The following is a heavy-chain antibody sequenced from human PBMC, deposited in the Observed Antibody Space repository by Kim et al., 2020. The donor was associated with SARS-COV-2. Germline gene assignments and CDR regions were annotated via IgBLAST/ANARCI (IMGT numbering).Heavy chain of an antibody. D-gene: IGHD2-2*01. Sequence: GGSLRLSCAASGFSFSSYGMHWVRQAPGKGLEWVAVMSYNGGNRHYADSVKGRFTISRDNSKNTVYLEMNSLRAEDTAVYYCARGDQRSTAYMDVWGQGTTVTVSS. V-gene: IGHV3-33*05. CDR2: MSYNGGNR. J-gene: IGHJ6*02. CDR3: ARGDQRSTAYMDV. CDR1: GFSFSSYG.